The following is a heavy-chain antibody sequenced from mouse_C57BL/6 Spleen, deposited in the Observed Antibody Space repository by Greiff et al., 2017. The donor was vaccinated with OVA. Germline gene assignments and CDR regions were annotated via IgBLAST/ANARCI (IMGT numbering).Heavy chain of an antibody. V-gene: IGHV1-69*01. J-gene: IGHJ4*01. Sequence: QVQLKQPGAELVMPGASVKLSCKASGYTFTSYWMHWVKQRPGQGLEWIGEIDPSDSYTNYNQKFKGKSTLTVDKSSSTAYMQLSSLTSEDSAVYYCARRGIYYGNPYAMDYWGQGTSVTVSS. CDR2: IDPSDSYT. CDR1: GYTFTSYW. CDR3: ARRGIYYGNPYAMDY. D-gene: IGHD2-1*01.